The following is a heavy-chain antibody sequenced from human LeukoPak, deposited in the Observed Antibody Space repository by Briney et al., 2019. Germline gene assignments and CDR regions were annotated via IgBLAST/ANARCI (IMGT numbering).Heavy chain of an antibody. CDR1: GSTSITNG. V-gene: IGHV3-74*01. CDR2: ISGDGRST. Sequence: GGPLGPSCAAPGSTSITNGSTGFGKLQGKGLVWVSRISGDGRSTDYADSVKGRFTTSRDNAKNTVYLQMNSLRAEDTAVYYCARDQTFGGQGTLVTVSS. D-gene: IGHD2/OR15-2a*01. CDR3: ARDQTF. J-gene: IGHJ4*02.